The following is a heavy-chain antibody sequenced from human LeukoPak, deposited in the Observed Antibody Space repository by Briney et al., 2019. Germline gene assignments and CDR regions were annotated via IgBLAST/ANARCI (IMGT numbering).Heavy chain of an antibody. CDR3: ATFGAKWLRLGSFFD. J-gene: IGHJ4*02. V-gene: IGHV1-8*01. D-gene: IGHD5-12*01. CDR2: MNPNSGNT. CDR1: GYTFTSYD. Sequence: ASVKVSCKASGYTFTSYDINWVRQATGQGLEWMGWMNPNSGNTGYAQKFQGSVTMTEDTSTDTAYMELSSLRSEDTAVYYCATFGAKWLRLGSFFDWGQGTLVTVSS.